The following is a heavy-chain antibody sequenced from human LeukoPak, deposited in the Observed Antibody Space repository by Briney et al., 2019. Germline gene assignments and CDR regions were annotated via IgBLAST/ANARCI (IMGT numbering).Heavy chain of an antibody. D-gene: IGHD5-24*01. CDR2: ISLSGGST. CDR3: ARDNSVRDEAWWFNP. CDR1: GYSFTGYC. V-gene: IGHV1-46*01. J-gene: IGHJ5*02. Sequence: GASVKLSCTSFGYSFTGYCMHWVRQAPGQGPEWMGVISLSGGSTIYAQKFKGRVTLTRDMSTSTDYLELSSLRSEDTAVYYFARDNSVRDEAWWFNPWGQGTLVTVSS.